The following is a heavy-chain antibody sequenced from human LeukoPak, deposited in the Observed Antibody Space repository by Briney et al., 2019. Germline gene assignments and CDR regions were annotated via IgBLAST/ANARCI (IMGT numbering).Heavy chain of an antibody. D-gene: IGHD3-3*01. J-gene: IGHJ6*02. V-gene: IGHV3-73*01. Sequence: GGSLRLSCAASGFTFSGSAMHWVRQASGKGLEWVGRIRSKANSYATAYAASVKGRFTISRDDSKNTAYLQMNSLKTEDTAVYYCTRPRSYYYGMDVWGQGTTVTVSS. CDR2: IRSKANSYAT. CDR3: TRPRSYYYGMDV. CDR1: GFTFSGSA.